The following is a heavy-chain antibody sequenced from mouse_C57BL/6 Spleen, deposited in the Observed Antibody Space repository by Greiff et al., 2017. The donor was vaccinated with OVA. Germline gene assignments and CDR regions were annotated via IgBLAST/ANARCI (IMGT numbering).Heavy chain of an antibody. J-gene: IGHJ4*01. CDR1: GFTFSSYA. CDR2: ISDGGSYT. D-gene: IGHD1-1*01. CDR3: ARVYYGSHAMDY. V-gene: IGHV5-4*03. Sequence: DVKLQESGGGLVKPGGSLKLSCAASGFTFSSYAMSWVRQTPEKRLEGVATISDGGSYTYYPDNVKGRFTISRDNAKNNLYLQMSHLKSEDTAMYYCARVYYGSHAMDYWGQGTSVTVSS.